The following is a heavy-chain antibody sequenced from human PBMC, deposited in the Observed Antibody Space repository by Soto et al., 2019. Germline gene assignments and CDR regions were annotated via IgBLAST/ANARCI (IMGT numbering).Heavy chain of an antibody. D-gene: IGHD1-26*01. J-gene: IGHJ4*02. Sequence: EVQLLESGGGLVQPGGSLRLSCAASGFTFSNCAMTWVRQAPGKGLEWVSIISGGGGSIYYADSVKGRFTISRDNSKNTLYLQMSSLRADDTAVYYCVKAVGPTAPSSRIFDYWGQGTLVTVSS. CDR3: VKAVGPTAPSSRIFDY. CDR2: ISGGGGSI. CDR1: GFTFSNCA. V-gene: IGHV3-23*01.